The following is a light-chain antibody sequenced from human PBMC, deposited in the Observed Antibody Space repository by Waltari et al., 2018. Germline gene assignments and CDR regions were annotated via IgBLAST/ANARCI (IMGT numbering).Light chain of an antibody. CDR2: GAS. V-gene: IGKV3-20*01. J-gene: IGKJ1*01. Sequence: EIVLTQSPGTLSLSPGERATLSCRASPSVSSSYLAWYQQKPGQAPRLLIYGASSRATGIPDRFSGSGSGTDFTLTISRLGPEDFAVYYCQQYGSALRTFGQGTKVEIK. CDR1: PSVSSSY. CDR3: QQYGSALRT.